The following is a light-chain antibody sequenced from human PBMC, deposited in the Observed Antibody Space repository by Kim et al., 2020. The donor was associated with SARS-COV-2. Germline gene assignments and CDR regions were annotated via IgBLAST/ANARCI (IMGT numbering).Light chain of an antibody. CDR2: YNA. CDR3: QVLDSTSSVYVV. J-gene: IGLJ2*01. CDR1: NIGGSQ. Sequence: PGGTARITCGGNNIGGSQVHWYRQKPGQAPVLLIYYNANRPSGSPERFSGSNSGTTATLTISRVEAGDEADYYCQVLDSTSSVYVVFGGGTQLTVL. V-gene: IGLV3-21*01.